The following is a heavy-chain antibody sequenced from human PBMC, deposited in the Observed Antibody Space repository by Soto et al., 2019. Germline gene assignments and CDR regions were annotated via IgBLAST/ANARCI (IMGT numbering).Heavy chain of an antibody. CDR3: ARMTRPPRRVVVPAAIGY. CDR1: GYTFTSYD. CDR2: MNPNSGNT. J-gene: IGHJ4*02. V-gene: IGHV1-8*01. Sequence: QVQLVQSGTEVKKPGASVKVSCKASGYTFTSYDINWVRQATGQGLEWMGWMNPNSGNTGYAQKFQGRVTMTRNTSISTAYMELSRLRSEDTAVYYCARMTRPPRRVVVPAAIGYWGQGTLVTVSS. D-gene: IGHD2-2*01.